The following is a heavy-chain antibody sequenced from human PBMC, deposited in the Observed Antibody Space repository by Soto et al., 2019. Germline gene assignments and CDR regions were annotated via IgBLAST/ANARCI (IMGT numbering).Heavy chain of an antibody. Sequence: SETLSLTCTVSGGSISSGGYYWSWIRQHPGKGLEWIGYIYYSGSTYYNPSLKSRVTISVDTSKNQFSLKLSSVTAADTAVYYCAREFSSDGYYFDYWGQGTLVTVSS. D-gene: IGHD3-22*01. V-gene: IGHV4-31*03. J-gene: IGHJ4*02. CDR1: GGSISSGGYY. CDR3: AREFSSDGYYFDY. CDR2: IYYSGST.